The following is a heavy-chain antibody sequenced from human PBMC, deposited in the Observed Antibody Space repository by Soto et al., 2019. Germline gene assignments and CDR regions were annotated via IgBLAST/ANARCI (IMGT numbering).Heavy chain of an antibody. CDR3: TRARDMDV. CDR1: GYTFSNFG. CDR2: ISPNSEKT. Sequence: ASVKVSCKASGYTFSNFGISWVRQAPGEGLEWMGWISPNSEKTKIAQRFQGRVTMTTDISTSTSYLELRGLTSDDTAVYYCTRARDMDVWGQGTTVTVSS. V-gene: IGHV1-18*01. J-gene: IGHJ6*02.